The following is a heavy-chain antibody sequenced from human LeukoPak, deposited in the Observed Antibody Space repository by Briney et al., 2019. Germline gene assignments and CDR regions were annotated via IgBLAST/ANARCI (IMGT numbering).Heavy chain of an antibody. J-gene: IGHJ3*02. CDR3: ARPRGTYGNSDAFDI. V-gene: IGHV4-59*08. Sequence: SETLSLTCTVSGGSISRYYWSWIRQSPGRGLEWIGYIYYSGSTNYNPSLESRVTISVDTSKNQFSLKLSSVTAADTAVYCCARPRGTYGNSDAFDIWGQGTMVTVSS. CDR1: GGSISRYY. CDR2: IYYSGST. D-gene: IGHD1-26*01.